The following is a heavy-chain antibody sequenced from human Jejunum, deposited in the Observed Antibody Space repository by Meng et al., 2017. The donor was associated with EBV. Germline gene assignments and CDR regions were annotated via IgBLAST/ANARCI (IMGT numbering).Heavy chain of an antibody. CDR1: GYTFTGYF. Sequence: QVQLVQAGAEVKQPGASGRVSCKASGYTFTGYFIHWVRQAPGQGLEWMGRINPNSGGTSYTQKFQGRVTMTRDTSITTAYMELSRLGSDDTAVYYCARDYSDSSRQGYWGQGTLVTVSS. V-gene: IGHV1-2*06. CDR3: ARDYSDSSRQGY. J-gene: IGHJ4*02. CDR2: INPNSGGT. D-gene: IGHD3-22*01.